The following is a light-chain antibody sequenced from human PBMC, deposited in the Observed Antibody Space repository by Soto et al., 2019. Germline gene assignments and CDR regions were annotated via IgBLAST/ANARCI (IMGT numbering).Light chain of an antibody. Sequence: DIQMPQSPSDMSASVGDRVTITCRASQDISNFLVWFQQRPGKVPKRLMYSATRLESGVPSRFSRSGSGTDFTLTISSLQPDDFATYYCLQHKYCPRTFGQGNKLEIK. V-gene: IGKV1-17*03. CDR3: LQHKYCPRT. CDR2: SAT. CDR1: QDISNF. J-gene: IGKJ1*01.